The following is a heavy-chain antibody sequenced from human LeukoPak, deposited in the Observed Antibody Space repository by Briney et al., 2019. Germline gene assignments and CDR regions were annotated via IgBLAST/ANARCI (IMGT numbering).Heavy chain of an antibody. CDR1: GYTFTGYY. J-gene: IGHJ4*02. CDR2: INPNSGGT. Sequence: GASVKVSCKASGYTFTGYYMHWVRQAPGQGLEWMGWINPNSGGTNYAQKFQGRVTMTRDTSISTAYMELSRLRSDDTAVYYCARDSVDTAMTTPFDYWGQGTLVTVSS. CDR3: ARDSVDTAMTTPFDY. V-gene: IGHV1-2*02. D-gene: IGHD5-18*01.